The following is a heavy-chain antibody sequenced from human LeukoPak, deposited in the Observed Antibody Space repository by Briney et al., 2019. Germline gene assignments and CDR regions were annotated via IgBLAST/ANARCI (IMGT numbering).Heavy chain of an antibody. J-gene: IGHJ4*02. CDR1: GLTFTSSS. CDR3: AAVFGSGYYYYFDY. V-gene: IGHV1-58*02. D-gene: IGHD3-22*01. CDR2: IAVGSGNT. Sequence: SVKVSCKASGLTFTSSSMQWVRQARGQRLEWIGWIAVGSGNTNYAQKFQGRVTITGDMSTSTAYMELSSLRSEDTALYYCAAVFGSGYYYYFDYWGQGTLVTVSS.